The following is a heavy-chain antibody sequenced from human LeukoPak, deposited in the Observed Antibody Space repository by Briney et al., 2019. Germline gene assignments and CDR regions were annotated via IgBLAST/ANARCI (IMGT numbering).Heavy chain of an antibody. CDR1: GYYFVTYP. V-gene: IGHV1-46*01. CDR3: ARVPPDYGSGLDY. CDR2: INPSGGST. J-gene: IGHJ4*02. D-gene: IGHD3-10*01. Sequence: VASVKVSCKASGYYFVTYPINWVRQAPGQGLEWMGIINPSGGSTSYAQKFQGRVTMTRDTSTSTVYMELSSLRSEDTAVYYCARVPPDYGSGLDYWGQGTLVTVSS.